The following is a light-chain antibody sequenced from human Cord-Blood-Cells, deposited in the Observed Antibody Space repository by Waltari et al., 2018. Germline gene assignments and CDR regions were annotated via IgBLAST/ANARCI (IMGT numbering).Light chain of an antibody. Sequence: DIVMTQSPDSLAVSLGERATIPCKSSQGVLYSFKHKNYLSWYQQKPGQPPNLLIYVASTRGAGVPDRFSGSGSGTDFTLTISSLQAEDVAVYYCQQYYSTPLTFGPGTKVDIK. CDR2: VAS. CDR1: QGVLYSFKHKNY. CDR3: QQYYSTPLT. J-gene: IGKJ3*01. V-gene: IGKV4-1*01.